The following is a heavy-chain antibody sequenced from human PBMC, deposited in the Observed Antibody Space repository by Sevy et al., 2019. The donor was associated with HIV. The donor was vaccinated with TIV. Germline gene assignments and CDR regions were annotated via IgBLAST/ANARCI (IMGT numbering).Heavy chain of an antibody. J-gene: IGHJ4*02. CDR3: AREIGGGNSF. D-gene: IGHD1-1*01. V-gene: IGHV3-7*01. Sequence: GGSLRLSCAASGFTFSSFWMHWVRQAPGKGLEWEANIKQDRSEKYDVHSVKGRFTISRDNAMNSLYLQMNSLRAADTAVYDCAREIGGGNSFWGQGTLVTVSS. CDR2: IKQDRSEK. CDR1: GFTFSSFW.